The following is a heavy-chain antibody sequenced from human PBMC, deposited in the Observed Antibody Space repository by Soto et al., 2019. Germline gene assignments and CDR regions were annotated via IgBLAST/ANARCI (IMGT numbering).Heavy chain of an antibody. CDR3: ARNFNLGGSYTPFDY. D-gene: IGHD1-26*01. CDR2: INPSGGST. Sequence: GASVKVSCKASGYTLTSYYIHWVRQSPGQGLEWMGIINPSGGSTTFPQKFQGRVTMTRDTSTSTVYMELSSLRSEDTAVYYCARNFNLGGSYTPFDYWGRGTLVTVSS. J-gene: IGHJ4*02. CDR1: GYTLTSYY. V-gene: IGHV1-46*01.